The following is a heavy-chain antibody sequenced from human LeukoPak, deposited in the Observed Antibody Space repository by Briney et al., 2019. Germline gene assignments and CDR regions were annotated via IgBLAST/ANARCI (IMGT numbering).Heavy chain of an antibody. CDR2: MNPNSGNT. J-gene: IGHJ6*03. Sequence: ASVKVSCKASGYTFTSQDINWVRQATGQGLEWMGWMNPNSGNTGYAQKFQGRVTMTRNTSISTAYMELSSLRSEDTAVYYCARTHYDILTGYPQSRYYYYYMDVWGKGTTVTVSS. CDR1: GYTFTSQD. D-gene: IGHD3-9*01. CDR3: ARTHYDILTGYPQSRYYYYYMDV. V-gene: IGHV1-8*01.